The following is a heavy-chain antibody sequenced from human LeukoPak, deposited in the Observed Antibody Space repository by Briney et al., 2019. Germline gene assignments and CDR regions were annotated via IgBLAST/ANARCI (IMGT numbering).Heavy chain of an antibody. CDR1: GGSISSGSYY. CDR3: ARDWYYDDVWGSYRYERDAFDI. Sequence: SETLSLTCTVSGGSISSGSYYWSWIRQPAGKGLEWIGRIYTSGSTNYNPSLKSRVTISVDTSKNQFSLKLSSVTAADTAVYYCARDWYYDDVWGSYRYERDAFDICGQGTMVTVSS. V-gene: IGHV4-61*02. D-gene: IGHD3-16*02. CDR2: IYTSGST. J-gene: IGHJ3*02.